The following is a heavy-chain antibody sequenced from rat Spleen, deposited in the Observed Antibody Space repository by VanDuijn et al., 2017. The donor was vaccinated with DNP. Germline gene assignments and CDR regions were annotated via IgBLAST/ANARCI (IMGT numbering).Heavy chain of an antibody. Sequence: EVQLVESGGGLVQPGNSLKLSCAASGFTFSDYNMAWVRQAPKKGLEWVASISTGRGNTYYRDSVKGRFTISRDDAKSTLHLQMDSLRSEDTATYFCAREQHFHFDYWGQGVTVTVSS. V-gene: IGHV5S23*01. J-gene: IGHJ2*01. CDR1: GFTFSDYN. CDR3: AREQHFHFDY. D-gene: IGHD1-10*01. CDR2: ISTGRGNT.